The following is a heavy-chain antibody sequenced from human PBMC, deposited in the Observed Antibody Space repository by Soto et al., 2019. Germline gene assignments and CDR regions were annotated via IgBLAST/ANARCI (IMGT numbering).Heavy chain of an antibody. V-gene: IGHV1-69*13. Sequence: GASVKVSCKASGGTFSSYAISWVRQAPGQGLEWMGGIIPIFGTANYAQKFQGRVTITADESTSTAYMELSSLRSEDTAVYYCARVTDLWFGVILDYWGQGTLVTVSS. CDR1: GGTFSSYA. CDR2: IIPIFGTA. CDR3: ARVTDLWFGVILDY. J-gene: IGHJ4*02. D-gene: IGHD3-10*01.